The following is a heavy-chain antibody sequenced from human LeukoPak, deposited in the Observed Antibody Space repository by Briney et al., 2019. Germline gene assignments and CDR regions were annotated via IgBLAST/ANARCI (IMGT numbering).Heavy chain of an antibody. J-gene: IGHJ3*02. CDR2: ISYDGSNK. V-gene: IGHV3-30*18. CDR1: GFTFSSYG. D-gene: IGHD3-16*01. Sequence: PGGSLRLSCAASGFTFSSYGMHWVRQAPGKGLEWVAVISYDGSNKYYADSVKGRFTISRDNSKNKLYLQMNSLRAEDTAVYYCAKDLGVWGFDIWGQGTMVTVSS. CDR3: AKDLGVWGFDI.